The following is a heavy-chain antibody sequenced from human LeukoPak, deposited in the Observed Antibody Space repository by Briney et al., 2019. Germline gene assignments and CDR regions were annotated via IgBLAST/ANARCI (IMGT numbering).Heavy chain of an antibody. CDR1: GGSISSGGYY. V-gene: IGHV4-31*03. CDR2: IYYSGST. Sequence: SETLSLTCTVSGGSISSGGYYWSWIRQHPGKGLEWIGYIYYSGSTYHNPSLKSRVTISVDTSKNQFSLKLSSVTAADTAVYYCAREDQLVVGGFDYWGQGTLVTVSS. CDR3: AREDQLVVGGFDY. D-gene: IGHD6-6*01. J-gene: IGHJ4*02.